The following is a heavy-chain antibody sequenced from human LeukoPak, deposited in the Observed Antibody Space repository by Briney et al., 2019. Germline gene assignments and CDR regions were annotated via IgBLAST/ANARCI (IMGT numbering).Heavy chain of an antibody. CDR1: GGTFSSYA. D-gene: IGHD2-15*01. CDR2: IIPIFGTA. V-gene: IGHV1-69*01. Sequence: SVKVSGKASGGTFSSYAISWVRQAPGQGLEWMGGIIPIFGTANYAQKFQGRVTITADESTSTAYMELSSLISEDTAVYYCARDGPIGYCSGGSCYGGFDYWGQGTLVTVSS. J-gene: IGHJ4*02. CDR3: ARDGPIGYCSGGSCYGGFDY.